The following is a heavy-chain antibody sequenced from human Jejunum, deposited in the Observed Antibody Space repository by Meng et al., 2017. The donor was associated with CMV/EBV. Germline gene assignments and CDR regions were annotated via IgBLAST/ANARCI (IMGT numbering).Heavy chain of an antibody. CDR2: INWNGDTT. V-gene: IGHV3-20*01. Sequence: FGFIFDDYCMYWVRQGQGKGLEGVSGINWNGDTTTYADSVKGRFTISRDNVKHSLYLQMNSLRAEDTALYHCARAIDSYLIRGFDIWGQGTMVTVSS. CDR1: GFIFDDYC. CDR3: ARAIDSYLIRGFDI. J-gene: IGHJ3*02. D-gene: IGHD3-10*01.